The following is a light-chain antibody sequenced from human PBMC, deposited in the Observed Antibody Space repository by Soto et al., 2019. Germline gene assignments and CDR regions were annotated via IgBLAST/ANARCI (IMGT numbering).Light chain of an antibody. CDR3: QQYKNWFSIT. V-gene: IGKV3-20*01. CDR1: QSVSNNY. CDR2: GAS. Sequence: EIVLTQSPGTLSLSPGERATLSCRASQSVSNNYLAWYQQKPGQAPRLLIYGASNRATGIPARFSGSGSGTDFTLTISRLEPEDFAVYYCQQYKNWFSITFGQGTRLEIK. J-gene: IGKJ5*01.